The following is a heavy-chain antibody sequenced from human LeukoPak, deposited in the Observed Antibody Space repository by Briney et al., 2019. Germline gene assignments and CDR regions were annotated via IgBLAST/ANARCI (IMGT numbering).Heavy chain of an antibody. D-gene: IGHD4/OR15-4a*01. J-gene: IGHJ4*03. CDR2: IDQTQTR. CDR1: GGSLSGYC. V-gene: IGHV4-34*01. CDR3: ARRAPIYSSDNGAYYF. Sequence: SETLSLTCSVSGGSLSGYCWAWIRQAPGQGLEWIGEIDQTQTRNYSPSLKSRLSMSVDTSTNQFSLTLTSVTAADTAMYYCARRAPIYSSDNGAYYFWGQGTLVTVSS.